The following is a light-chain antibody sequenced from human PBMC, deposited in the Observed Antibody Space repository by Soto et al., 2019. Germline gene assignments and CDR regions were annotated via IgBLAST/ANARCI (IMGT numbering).Light chain of an antibody. Sequence: ELVLTQSPGTLSLSPGERATLSCRASQSISSSFLAWYQHKPGQAPRLLIYGASFRGTGIPDRFSGGGSGTDFTLTISRLEPEDFAVYYCQRYGSSPPLTFGGGTKVEI. CDR1: QSISSSF. V-gene: IGKV3-20*01. J-gene: IGKJ4*01. CDR2: GAS. CDR3: QRYGSSPPLT.